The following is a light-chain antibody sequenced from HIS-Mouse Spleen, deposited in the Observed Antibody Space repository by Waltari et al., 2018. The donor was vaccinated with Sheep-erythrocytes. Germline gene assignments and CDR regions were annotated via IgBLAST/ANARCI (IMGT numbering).Light chain of an antibody. CDR2: GAS. Sequence: ELVLTQSPGTLSLSPGERATLPCRASQSVSSSYLAWYQQKPGQAPRLLLYGASSRATGIPDRFSGSGSGTDFTLTISRLEPEDFAVYYCQQYGSSPFTFGPGTKVDIK. CDR1: QSVSSSY. V-gene: IGKV3-20*01. CDR3: QQYGSSPFT. J-gene: IGKJ3*01.